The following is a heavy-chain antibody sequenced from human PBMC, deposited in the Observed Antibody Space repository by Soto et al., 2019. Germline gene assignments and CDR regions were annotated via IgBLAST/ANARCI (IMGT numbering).Heavy chain of an antibody. V-gene: IGHV1-8*01. CDR2: MNPNSGST. CDR1: GYTFASYD. Sequence: QVQLVQSVAEVKTPGASVKVSCKASGYTFASYDINWVRQAPGQGLEWMGWMNPNSGSTGYAQKFQGRLTMTRDTALSIAHMELSSLRNEDTAVYYCARSDGYNFNWLDSWGQGTLVTVSA. CDR3: ARSDGYNFNWLDS. J-gene: IGHJ5*01. D-gene: IGHD2-21*01.